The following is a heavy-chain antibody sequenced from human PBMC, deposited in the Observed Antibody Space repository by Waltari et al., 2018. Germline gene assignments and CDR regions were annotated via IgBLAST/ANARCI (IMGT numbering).Heavy chain of an antibody. D-gene: IGHD6-19*01. V-gene: IGHV3-53*01. CDR1: GFTVRNY. Sequence: EVQLVESGGGLIQPGGSLRLSCAASGFTVRNYMSWVRQAPEKGLEWVSVIYTGGSTDYADSVKGRFTISRDNSKNTLYLQMNSLRAEDTAVYYCATSMAVAGKGRGWFDSWGQGTLVTVSS. CDR2: IYTGGST. CDR3: ATSMAVAGKGRGWFDS. J-gene: IGHJ5*01.